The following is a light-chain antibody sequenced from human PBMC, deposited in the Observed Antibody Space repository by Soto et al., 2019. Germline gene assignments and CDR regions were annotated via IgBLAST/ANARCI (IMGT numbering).Light chain of an antibody. CDR2: DND. Sequence: QSVLTQPPSVSAAPGQRVTISCSGSSSNIGNNYVSWYQQLPGTAPKTLIYDNDKRPSGIPGRFSGSKSGTSAALGITGLQTGDEADYYCGTWDTSLSAVVFGGGTQLTVL. V-gene: IGLV1-51*01. CDR1: SSNIGNNY. CDR3: GTWDTSLSAVV. J-gene: IGLJ2*01.